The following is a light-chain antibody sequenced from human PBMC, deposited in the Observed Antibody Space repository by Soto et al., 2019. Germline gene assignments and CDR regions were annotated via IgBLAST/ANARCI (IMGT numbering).Light chain of an antibody. V-gene: IGLV2-14*01. Sequence: QSVLTQPASVYGSPGQSISISCTGTSSDVGGYNYVSWYQQHPGKAPKLMIYDVSNRPSGVSNRFSGSKSGNTGSLTISGLQAEVEADYYCSSYASSSTPLYVFGTGTKVTVL. J-gene: IGLJ1*01. CDR2: DVS. CDR3: SSYASSSTPLYV. CDR1: SSDVGGYNY.